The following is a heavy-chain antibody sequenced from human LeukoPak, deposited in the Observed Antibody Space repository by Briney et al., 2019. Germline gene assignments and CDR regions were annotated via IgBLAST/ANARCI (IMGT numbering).Heavy chain of an antibody. J-gene: IGHJ4*02. CDR2: IYYSGST. D-gene: IGHD2-15*01. Sequence: PSETLSLTCTVSGGSISSYYWSWIRQPPGKGLEWIGYIYYSGSTNYNPSLKSRVTISVDTSKNQFSLKLSSVTAADTAVYYCAREGCSGGSCYGSFDYWGQGTLVTVSS. CDR3: AREGCSGGSCYGSFDY. CDR1: GGSISSYY. V-gene: IGHV4-59*01.